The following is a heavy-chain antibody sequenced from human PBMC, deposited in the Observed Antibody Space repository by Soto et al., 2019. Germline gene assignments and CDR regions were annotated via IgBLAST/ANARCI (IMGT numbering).Heavy chain of an antibody. CDR1: GGSFSGFY. V-gene: IGHV4-34*01. J-gene: IGHJ2*01. CDR3: ARMAGPWYFDL. CDR2: INHSGSS. Sequence: SETLSLTCAVHGGSFSGFYWTWIRQPPGKGLEWIGEINHSGSSNYNPPLKSRVTMSLDTSRNQLSLSLNSVAAADTAVYYCARMAGPWYFDLWGRGTLVTVSS.